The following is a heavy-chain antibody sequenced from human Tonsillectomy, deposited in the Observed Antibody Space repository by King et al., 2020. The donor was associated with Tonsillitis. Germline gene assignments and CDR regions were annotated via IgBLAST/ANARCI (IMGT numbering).Heavy chain of an antibody. V-gene: IGHV3-49*04. CDR1: GFPFADSA. J-gene: IGHJ4*02. Sequence: VQLVESGGGLVQPGRSLRLSCTGSGFPFADSAMSWVRRAPGRGLEWVGFVRSKNFGGTTDYAASVKGRFTISRDDSKSIANLQIDSLKTEATAVYYCSKGDGYGQSVDYGGQGTLVVVS. CDR3: SKGDGYGQSVDY. D-gene: IGHD3-10*01. CDR2: VRSKNFGGTT.